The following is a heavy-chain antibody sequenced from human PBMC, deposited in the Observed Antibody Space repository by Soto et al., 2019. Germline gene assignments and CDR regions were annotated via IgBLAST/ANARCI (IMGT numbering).Heavy chain of an antibody. V-gene: IGHV3-30*03. J-gene: IGHJ4*02. Sequence: GGSLRLSCAASGFTFRSYGMHRVRQAPGKGLEWVAVISYDGSNKYYADSVKGRFTISRDNSKNTLYLQMNSLRAEDTAVYYCARRRKQTWNGGNSGYWGQGT. D-gene: IGHD1-1*01. CDR2: ISYDGSNK. CDR1: GFTFRSYG. CDR3: ARRRKQTWNGGNSGY.